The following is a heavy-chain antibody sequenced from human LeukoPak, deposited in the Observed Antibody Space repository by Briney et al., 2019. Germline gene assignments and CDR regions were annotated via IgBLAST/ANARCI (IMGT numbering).Heavy chain of an antibody. CDR3: TRGPILLWMHNGMDV. V-gene: IGHV3-49*04. Sequence: PGGSLRLSCTAYGFIFGDHAMSWVRQAPGKGLEWVGFIRSKAYGGTTEYAASVKGRFTISRDDSKSIAYLQMNSLKTEDTALYYCTRGPILLWMHNGMDVWGQGTTVTVSS. J-gene: IGHJ6*02. D-gene: IGHD2-2*01. CDR2: IRSKAYGGTT. CDR1: GFIFGDHA.